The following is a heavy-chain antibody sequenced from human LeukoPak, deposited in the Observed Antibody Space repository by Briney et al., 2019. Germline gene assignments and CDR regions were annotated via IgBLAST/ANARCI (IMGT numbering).Heavy chain of an antibody. CDR3: ARTKYSSGWTRSNWFDP. CDR1: GYSFTSYW. J-gene: IGHJ5*02. CDR2: IYPGDSDT. Sequence: GESLKISCKGSGYSFTSYWIGWVRQMPGKGLEWMGIIYPGDSDTRYSPSFQGQVPISADKSISTAYLQWSSLKASDTAMYYCARTKYSSGWTRSNWFDPWRQGTLVTVSS. D-gene: IGHD6-19*01. V-gene: IGHV5-51*01.